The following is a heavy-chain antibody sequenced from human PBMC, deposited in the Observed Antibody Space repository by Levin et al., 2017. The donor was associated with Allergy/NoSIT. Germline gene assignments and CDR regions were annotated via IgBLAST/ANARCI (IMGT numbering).Heavy chain of an antibody. V-gene: IGHV1-18*01. CDR1: GYIFNSYA. J-gene: IGHJ6*02. Sequence: GASVKVSCKASGYIFNSYAITWVRQAPGQGLEWMGWISAYNGNTSYAQNLQGRVSMTTDASTSTAYMDLRSLRSDDTAVYYCARVVGLPDIEVVITAFYGMDVWGQGTTVTVSS. D-gene: IGHD2-15*01. CDR2: ISAYNGNT. CDR3: ARVVGLPDIEVVITAFYGMDV.